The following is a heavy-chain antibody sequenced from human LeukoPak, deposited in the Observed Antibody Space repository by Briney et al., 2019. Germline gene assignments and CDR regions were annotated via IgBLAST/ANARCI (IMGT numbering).Heavy chain of an antibody. J-gene: IGHJ4*02. Sequence: PGGSLRLSCAASGFTFSSYGMHWVRQAPGKGLEWVAVISYDGSNKYYADSVKGRFTISGDNSKNTLYLQMNSLRAEDTAVYYCAKDRRPRLVIMPFDYWGQGTLVTVSS. D-gene: IGHD3-9*01. CDR3: AKDRRPRLVIMPFDY. CDR2: ISYDGSNK. CDR1: GFTFSSYG. V-gene: IGHV3-30*18.